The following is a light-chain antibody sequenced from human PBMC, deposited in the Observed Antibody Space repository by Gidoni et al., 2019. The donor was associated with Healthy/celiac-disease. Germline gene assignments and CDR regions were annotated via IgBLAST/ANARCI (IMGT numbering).Light chain of an antibody. CDR3: SSYAGSYVV. Sequence: QSALTQPPSASGSPGQSVTISCTGTSSDVGGDNYVSWYQQHPGKAPKLMIYEVSKRPSGVPDRFSGSKSGNTASLTVSGLQAEDEADYYCSSYAGSYVVFGGGTKLTVL. CDR1: SSDVGGDNY. J-gene: IGLJ2*01. V-gene: IGLV2-8*01. CDR2: EVS.